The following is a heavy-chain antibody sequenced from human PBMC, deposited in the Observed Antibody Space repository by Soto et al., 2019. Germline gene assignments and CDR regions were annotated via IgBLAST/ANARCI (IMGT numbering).Heavy chain of an antibody. J-gene: IGHJ4*02. CDR2: ISYDGSNK. V-gene: IGHV3-30-3*01. D-gene: IGHD3-22*01. Sequence: GGSLRLSCAASGFTFSSYAMHWVRQAPGKGLEWVAVISYDGSNKYYEDSVKGRFTISRDNSKNTLYLQMNSLRAEDTAVYYCAGHKITMIRNWGQGTLVTVSS. CDR1: GFTFSSYA. CDR3: AGHKITMIRN.